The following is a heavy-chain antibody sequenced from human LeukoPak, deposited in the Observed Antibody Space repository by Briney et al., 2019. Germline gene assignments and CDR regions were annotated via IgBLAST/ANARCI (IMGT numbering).Heavy chain of an antibody. J-gene: IGHJ4*02. Sequence: PGGSPRLSCAASGFTFSSYEMNWVCQAPGKGLEWVSYISSSGSTIYYADSVKGRFTISRDNAKNSLYLQMNSLRAEDTAVYYCARDGTVAAAGLDYWGQGTLVTVSS. CDR3: ARDGTVAAAGLDY. D-gene: IGHD6-13*01. CDR1: GFTFSSYE. CDR2: ISSSGSTI. V-gene: IGHV3-48*03.